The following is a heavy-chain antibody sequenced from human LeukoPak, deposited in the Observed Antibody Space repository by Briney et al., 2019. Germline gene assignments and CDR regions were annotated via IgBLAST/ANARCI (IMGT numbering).Heavy chain of an antibody. J-gene: IGHJ4*02. Sequence: GGSLRLSCAASGFTFSSYAMSWVRQAPGKGLEWVSAISGSGGSTYYADSVKGRFTISRDNPKNSLYLQMNSLRAEDTAVYYCARLSGTYSDYWGQGTLVTVSS. CDR1: GFTFSSYA. CDR3: ARLSGTYSDY. CDR2: ISGSGGST. V-gene: IGHV3-23*01. D-gene: IGHD1-26*01.